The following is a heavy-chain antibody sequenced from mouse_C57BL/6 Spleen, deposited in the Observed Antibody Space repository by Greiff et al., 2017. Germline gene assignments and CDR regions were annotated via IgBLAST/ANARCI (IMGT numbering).Heavy chain of an antibody. CDR1: GYAFSSSW. CDR2: LYPGDGDT. V-gene: IGHV1-82*01. J-gene: IGHJ2*01. CDR3: ARHGSSSYYFDY. D-gene: IGHD1-1*01. Sequence: VQLQQSGPELVKPGASVKISCKASGYAFSSSWMNWVKQRPGKGLEWIGRLYPGDGDTNYNGKFKGKATLTADKSSSTAYMQLSSLTSEDSAVYFCARHGSSSYYFDYWGQGTTLTVSS.